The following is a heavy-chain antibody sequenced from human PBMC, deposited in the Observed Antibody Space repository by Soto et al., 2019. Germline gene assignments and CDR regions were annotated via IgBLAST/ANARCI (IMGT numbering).Heavy chain of an antibody. CDR2: IIPNSGGT. CDR1: GYTFTGYY. D-gene: IGHD6-6*01. J-gene: IGHJ5*02. CDR3: ARVGSIAARPGGNCFDP. Sequence: ASVKVSCKASGYTFTGYYMHWVRQAPRQGLEWMGWIIPNSGGTNYAQKFQGWVTMTRDTSISTAYMELSRLRSDDTAVYYCARVGSIAARPGGNCFDPWGQGILVTVSS. V-gene: IGHV1-2*04.